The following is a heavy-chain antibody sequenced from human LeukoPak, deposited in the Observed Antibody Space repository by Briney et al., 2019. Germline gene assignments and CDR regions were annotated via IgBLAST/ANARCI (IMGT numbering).Heavy chain of an antibody. CDR1: GFTFSSYW. V-gene: IGHV3-74*01. CDR2: INSDGSST. J-gene: IGHJ4*02. Sequence: PGGSLRLSCAASGFTFSSYWMHWVRQAPGKGLVWVSRINSDGSSTSYADSVKGRFTISRDNSKNTLYLQMNSLRAEDTAVYYCAKDRYSGSYPSDYWGQGTLVTVSS. D-gene: IGHD1-26*01. CDR3: AKDRYSGSYPSDY.